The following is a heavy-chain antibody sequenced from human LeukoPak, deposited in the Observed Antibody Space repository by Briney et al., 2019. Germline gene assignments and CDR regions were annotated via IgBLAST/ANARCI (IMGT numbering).Heavy chain of an antibody. CDR2: INPSGSST. V-gene: IGHV1-46*01. Sequence: ASVKVSCKASGHTFTRYFMHWVRQAPGQGLEWMGVINPSGSSTTYAQKLQGRVAMTRDTSTSTVYMELSSLRPEDTAVYYCARGTYDSSVGIDSWGQGTLVTVSS. CDR3: ARGTYDSSVGIDS. J-gene: IGHJ4*02. D-gene: IGHD3-22*01. CDR1: GHTFTRYF.